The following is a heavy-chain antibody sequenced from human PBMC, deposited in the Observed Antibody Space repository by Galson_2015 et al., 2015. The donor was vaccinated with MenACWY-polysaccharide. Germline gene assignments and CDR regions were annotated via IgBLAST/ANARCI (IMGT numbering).Heavy chain of an antibody. V-gene: IGHV3-23*01. CDR3: AKDYYGSGSYGCFDY. J-gene: IGHJ4*02. CDR1: GFTFSSYA. Sequence: SLRLSCAASGFTFSSYAMSWVRQAPGKGLEWVSAISGSGGSTYYADSVKGRFTISRDNSKNTLYLQMNSLRAEDTAVYYCAKDYYGSGSYGCFDYWGQGTLVTVSS. CDR2: ISGSGGST. D-gene: IGHD3-10*01.